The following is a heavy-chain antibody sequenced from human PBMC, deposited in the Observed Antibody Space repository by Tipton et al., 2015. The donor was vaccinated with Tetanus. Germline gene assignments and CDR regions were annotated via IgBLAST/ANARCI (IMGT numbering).Heavy chain of an antibody. J-gene: IGHJ6*02. CDR3: AKARYDPNYYYYGMDV. D-gene: IGHD5-12*01. CDR2: ISGSGGST. Sequence: LSLTCAAPGFTFSSYAMSWVRQAPGKGLEWVSAISGSGGSTYYADSVKGRFTISRDNSKNTLYLQMNSLRAEDTAVYYCAKARYDPNYYYYGMDVWGQGTTVTVSS. CDR1: GFTFSSYA. V-gene: IGHV3-23*01.